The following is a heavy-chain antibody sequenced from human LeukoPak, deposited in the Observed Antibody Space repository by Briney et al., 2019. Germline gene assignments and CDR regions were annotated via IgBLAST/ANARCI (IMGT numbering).Heavy chain of an antibody. CDR3: ARVGEPTIQILHYYFDY. CDR1: GYTFTSYG. CDR2: IIPIFGTT. D-gene: IGHD5-12*01. J-gene: IGHJ4*02. V-gene: IGHV1-69*13. Sequence: SVKVSCKASGYTFTSYGISWVRQAPGQGLEWMGGIIPIFGTTNYAQKFLGRVSITADESTSTVYMELSSLRFEDTAIYYCARVGEPTIQILHYYFDYWGQGTQVTVSS.